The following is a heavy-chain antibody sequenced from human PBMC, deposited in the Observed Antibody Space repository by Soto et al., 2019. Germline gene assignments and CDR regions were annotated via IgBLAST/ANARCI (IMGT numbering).Heavy chain of an antibody. V-gene: IGHV1-18*01. CDR2: ISAYNCNT. D-gene: IGHD3-3*01. CDR3: ARDGGIFGVVRSPYFDY. CDR1: GYTFTSYG. Sequence: ASVKVSCKASGYTFTSYGISWVRQAPGQGLEWMGWISAYNCNTNYAQKLQGRVTMTTDTSTSTAYMELRSLRSDDTAVYYCARDGGIFGVVRSPYFDYWGQGTLVTVSS. J-gene: IGHJ4*02.